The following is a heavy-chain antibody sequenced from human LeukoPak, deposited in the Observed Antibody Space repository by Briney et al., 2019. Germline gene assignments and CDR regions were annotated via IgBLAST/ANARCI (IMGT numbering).Heavy chain of an antibody. J-gene: IGHJ4*02. D-gene: IGHD6-19*01. CDR2: ISYDGSNK. CDR1: GVTFSSYA. CDR3: ARSSGWYSDY. V-gene: IGHV3-30-3*01. Sequence: GGSLRLSCAASGVTFSSYAMHCVREAPGKGVEWGAGISYDGSNKYYADSVKGRFTISRDNSKNTLYLQMNSLRAEDTAVYYCARSSGWYSDYWGQGTLVTVSS.